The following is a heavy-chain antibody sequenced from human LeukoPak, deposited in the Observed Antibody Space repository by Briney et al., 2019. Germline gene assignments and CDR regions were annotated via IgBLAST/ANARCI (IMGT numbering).Heavy chain of an antibody. Sequence: SETLSLTRAVYGGSFSGYYWSRIRQPPGKGLEWIGEINHSGSTNYNPSLKSRVTISVDTSKNQFSLKLSSVTAADTAVYYCARAGRYYYDSSGYYYWGQGTLVTVSS. CDR3: ARAGRYYYDSSGYYY. CDR2: INHSGST. V-gene: IGHV4-34*01. J-gene: IGHJ4*02. CDR1: GGSFSGYY. D-gene: IGHD3-22*01.